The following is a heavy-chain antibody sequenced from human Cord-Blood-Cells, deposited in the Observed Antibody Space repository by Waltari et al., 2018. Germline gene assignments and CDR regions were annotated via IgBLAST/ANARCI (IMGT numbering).Heavy chain of an antibody. V-gene: IGHV4-39*01. CDR1: GGSISSSSYY. J-gene: IGHJ4*02. D-gene: IGHD3-3*01. Sequence: QLQLQESGPGLVKPSEPLSLTCTVSGGSISSSSYYWGWIRQPPGKGLEWIGSIYYSGSTYYNPSLKSRVTISVDTSKNQFSLKLSSVTAADTAVYYCARGDYDFWSGYYDYWGQGTLVTVSS. CDR2: IYYSGST. CDR3: ARGDYDFWSGYYDY.